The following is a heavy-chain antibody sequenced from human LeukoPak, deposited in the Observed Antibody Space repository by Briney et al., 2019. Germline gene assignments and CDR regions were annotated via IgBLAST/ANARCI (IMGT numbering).Heavy chain of an antibody. J-gene: IGHJ4*02. Sequence: HSGGSLRLSCAGSGFTFRSYWMNWVRQAPGKGLEWLAIIKQDGTEKHYKGSVEGRFTISRDNAKNSLHLQMNSLRAEDTAVYYCAGGSGYLITSRGQGTLVTVSS. V-gene: IGHV3-7*01. CDR1: GFTFRSYW. D-gene: IGHD3-9*01. CDR3: AGGSGYLITS. CDR2: IKQDGTEK.